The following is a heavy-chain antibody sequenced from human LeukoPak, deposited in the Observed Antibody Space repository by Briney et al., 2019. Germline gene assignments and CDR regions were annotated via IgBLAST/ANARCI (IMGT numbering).Heavy chain of an antibody. V-gene: IGHV1-18*01. D-gene: IGHD1-26*01. CDR2: ISTYNGNT. Sequence: ASVKVSCKASGYTFTSYGISWVRQAPGQGLVWMGWISTYNGNTNYAQKLQGRVTMTTDTSTSTAYMELRSLRSDDTAVYYCARDSGSYLLGYYFDYWGQGTLVTVSS. J-gene: IGHJ4*02. CDR3: ARDSGSYLLGYYFDY. CDR1: GYTFTSYG.